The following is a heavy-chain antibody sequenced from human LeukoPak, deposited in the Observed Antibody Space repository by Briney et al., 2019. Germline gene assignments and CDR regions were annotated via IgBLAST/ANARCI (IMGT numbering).Heavy chain of an antibody. CDR2: ISYDASNK. V-gene: IGHV3-30*18. CDR1: GFTFSSYA. Sequence: GGSLRLSCAASGFTFSSYAMHWVRQAPGKGLEWVTIISYDASNKYYADSVKGRFTISRDNSKNTLYLQLDSLRPEDTAVYYCAKSRPVAVVAAYMDVWGKGTTVTVSS. CDR3: AKSRPVAVVAAYMDV. D-gene: IGHD2-15*01. J-gene: IGHJ6*04.